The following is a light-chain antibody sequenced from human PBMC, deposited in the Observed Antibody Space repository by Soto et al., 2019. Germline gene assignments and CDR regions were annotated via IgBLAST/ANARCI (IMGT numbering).Light chain of an antibody. CDR2: ATS. J-gene: IGKJ4*01. Sequence: EIVLTQSPGTVSLSPGESATLSCRASRSISRSDLAWYQHRPGQSPRLLIYATSTRATGIPDRFTGGGSGTGFTLTISRLEPEDSAVYYCQQYGPSPTFGGGTKVDIK. CDR1: RSISRSD. V-gene: IGKV3-20*01. CDR3: QQYGPSPT.